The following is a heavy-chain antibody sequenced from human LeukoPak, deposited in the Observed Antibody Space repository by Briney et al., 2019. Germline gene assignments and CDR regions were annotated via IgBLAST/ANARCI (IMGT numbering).Heavy chain of an antibody. CDR3: ARPSQRKDILTGYSDY. D-gene: IGHD3-9*01. Sequence: SETLSLTCTVSGGSISSSSYYWGWIRQPPGKGLEWIGSIYYSGSTYYNPSLKSRVIISVDTSKNRFSLKLSSVTAADTAVYYCARPSQRKDILTGYSDYWGQGTLVTVSS. V-gene: IGHV4-39*01. J-gene: IGHJ4*02. CDR1: GGSISSSSYY. CDR2: IYYSGST.